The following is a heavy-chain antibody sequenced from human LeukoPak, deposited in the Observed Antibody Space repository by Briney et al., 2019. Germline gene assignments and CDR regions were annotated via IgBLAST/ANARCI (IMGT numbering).Heavy chain of an antibody. V-gene: IGHV5-51*01. J-gene: IGHJ4*02. CDR1: GYSFTSYW. CDR3: ASTSYDFRSGYLY. CDR2: IYPGDSDT. Sequence: GESLKISCKGSGYSFTSYWIGWVRQMPGKGLEWMGIIYPGDSDTRYSPSSQGPVTISADKSISTAYLQWSSLKASDTAVYYCASTSYDFRSGYLYWGQGTLVTVSS. D-gene: IGHD3-3*01.